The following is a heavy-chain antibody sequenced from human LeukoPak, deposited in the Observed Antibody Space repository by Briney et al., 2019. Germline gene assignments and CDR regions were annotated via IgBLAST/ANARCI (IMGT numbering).Heavy chain of an antibody. CDR2: IRYDGSNK. CDR1: GFTFSSYG. V-gene: IGHV3-30*02. CDR3: AKGSEFRLDY. J-gene: IGHJ4*02. D-gene: IGHD6-25*01. Sequence: GGSLRLSCAASGFTFSSYGMHWVRQAPGKGLEGVAFIRYDGSNKYSADSVKGRFTISRDNSKNTLYLQMNSLRAEDTAVYYCAKGSEFRLDYWGQGTLVTVSS.